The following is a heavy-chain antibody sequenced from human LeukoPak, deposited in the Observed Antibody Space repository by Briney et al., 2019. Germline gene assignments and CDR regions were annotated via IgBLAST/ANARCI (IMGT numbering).Heavy chain of an antibody. CDR1: GGIFTSYA. CDR2: IILILGTA. CDR3: ARDRPFDI. V-gene: IGHV1-69*04. Sequence: SVKVSCKASGGIFTSYAISWVRQAPGQGLEWMGRIILILGTANYAQKFQGRVTITADKSTSTAYMELSSLRSEDTAVYYCARDRPFDIWGQGTMVTVSS. J-gene: IGHJ3*02.